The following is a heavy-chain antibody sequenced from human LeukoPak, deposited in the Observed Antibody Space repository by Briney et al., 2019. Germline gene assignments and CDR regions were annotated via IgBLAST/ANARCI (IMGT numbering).Heavy chain of an antibody. J-gene: IGHJ6*04. CDR2: IYSDNT. CDR1: GFTFNTYA. D-gene: IGHD3-10*02. Sequence: GGSLRLSCAASGFTFNTYAMHWVRQAPGKGLEWVSFIYSDNTHYSDSVKGRFTISRDNSKNTLYLQMNSLRAEDTAVYYCAELGITMIGGVWGKGTTVTISS. CDR3: AELGITMIGGV. V-gene: IGHV3-NL1*01.